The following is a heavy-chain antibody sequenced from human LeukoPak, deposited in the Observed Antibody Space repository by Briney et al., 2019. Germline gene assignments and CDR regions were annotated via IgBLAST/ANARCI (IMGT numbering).Heavy chain of an antibody. Sequence: ASVKVSCKASGYTFTGYYMHWVRQAPGKGLEWMGGFDPEDGETIYAQKFQGRVTMTEDTSTDTAYMELSSLRSEDTAVYYCATGSDWSYSWFDPWGQGTLVTVSS. J-gene: IGHJ5*02. D-gene: IGHD1-26*01. CDR2: FDPEDGET. CDR1: GYTFTGYY. CDR3: ATGSDWSYSWFDP. V-gene: IGHV1-24*01.